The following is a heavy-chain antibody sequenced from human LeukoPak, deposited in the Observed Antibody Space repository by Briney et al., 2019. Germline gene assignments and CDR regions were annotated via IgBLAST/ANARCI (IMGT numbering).Heavy chain of an antibody. CDR1: GYTFTSYA. J-gene: IGHJ6*03. D-gene: IGHD3-10*01. Sequence: VASVKVSFKASGYTFTSYAMNWVRQAPGQGLEWMGWINTNTGNPTYAQGFTGRFVFSLDTSVSTAYLQISSLKAEDTAVYYCARDYYGSGTEYYYMDVWGKGTTVTVSS. CDR3: ARDYYGSGTEYYYMDV. V-gene: IGHV7-4-1*02. CDR2: INTNTGNP.